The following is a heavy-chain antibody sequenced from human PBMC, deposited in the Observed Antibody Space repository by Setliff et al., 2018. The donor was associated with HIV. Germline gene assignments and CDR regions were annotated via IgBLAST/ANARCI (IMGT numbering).Heavy chain of an antibody. CDR1: GDSISNYY. J-gene: IGHJ4*01. D-gene: IGHD3-9*01. V-gene: IGHV4-4*09. Sequence: SETLSLTCTVSGDSISNYYWSWVRQPPGKGLEWIGYIYTTGSTNYNPSLKSRVTMSVDTTKNQLSLKLSSVTAADTTVYYCAGLRYSVFDYWGHGTLVTVSS. CDR2: IYTTGST. CDR3: AGLRYSVFDY.